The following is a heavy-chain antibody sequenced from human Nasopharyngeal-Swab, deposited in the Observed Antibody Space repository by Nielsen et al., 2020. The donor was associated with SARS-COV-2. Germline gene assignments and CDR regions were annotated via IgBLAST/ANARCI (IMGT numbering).Heavy chain of an antibody. CDR1: GLSVSGNY. Sequence: GGSLRLSCAASGLSVSGNYMSWVRQAPGTGLNWVSVIYAESSGSTTYYADSVRGRFTISRDNSKNTLYLQMNSLRAEDTAVYYCTTGANNNGWHPDFWGQGTLVTVSS. D-gene: IGHD1/OR15-1a*01. V-gene: IGHV3-53*01. CDR2: IYAESSGSTT. J-gene: IGHJ4*02. CDR3: TTGANNNGWHPDF.